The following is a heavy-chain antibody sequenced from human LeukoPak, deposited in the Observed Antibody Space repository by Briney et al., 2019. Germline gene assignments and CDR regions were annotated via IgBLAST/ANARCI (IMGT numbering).Heavy chain of an antibody. J-gene: IGHJ6*03. CDR1: GFTFSSYA. D-gene: IGHD3-16*01. Sequence: GGSLRLSCAASGFTFSSYAMSWVRQAPGKGLEWVSAISGSGGSTYYADSVKGRFTISRDNAKNSLYLQMNSLRAEDTAVYYCARLGYYYYYMDVWGKGTTVTVSS. V-gene: IGHV3-23*01. CDR3: ARLGYYYYYMDV. CDR2: ISGSGGST.